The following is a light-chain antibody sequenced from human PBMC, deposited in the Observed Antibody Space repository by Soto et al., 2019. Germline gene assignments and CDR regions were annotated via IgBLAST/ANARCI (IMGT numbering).Light chain of an antibody. CDR2: DAS. Sequence: EIVLTQSPATLSLSPGERATLSCRASQSVRSYVAWYQQKPGQAPRLLIYDASNRATGIPARFSGSGSGTDFTLTISSLEPEDFAVYYCQQRSNWLISFGPGTKVDIK. CDR1: QSVRSY. V-gene: IGKV3-11*01. CDR3: QQRSNWLIS. J-gene: IGKJ3*01.